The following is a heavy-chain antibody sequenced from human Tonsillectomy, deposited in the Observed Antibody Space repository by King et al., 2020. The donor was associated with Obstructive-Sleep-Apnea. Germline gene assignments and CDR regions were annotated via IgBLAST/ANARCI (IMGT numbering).Heavy chain of an antibody. Sequence: QLQESGPGLVKPSETLSLTCTVSGGSISSYSWAWIRQPAGEGLEGIGRMFTSGSTNCNPSLKSRVTMSVDTSKNQFSLKLSSVTAADTAVYYCARDVPYDWLVPYYYYGMDVWGQGTTVTVSS. V-gene: IGHV4-4*07. CDR1: GGSISSYS. CDR2: MFTSGST. CDR3: ARDVPYDWLVPYYYYGMDV. J-gene: IGHJ6*02. D-gene: IGHD3-9*01.